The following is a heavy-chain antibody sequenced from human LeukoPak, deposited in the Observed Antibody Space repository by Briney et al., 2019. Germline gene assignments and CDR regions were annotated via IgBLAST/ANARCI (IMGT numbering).Heavy chain of an antibody. CDR3: ARVGRVRYFDWEYYFDY. V-gene: IGHV4-59*01. CDR2: IYYSGST. D-gene: IGHD3-9*01. J-gene: IGHJ4*02. Sequence: SETLSLTCTVSGGSISSYYWSWIRQPPGKGLEWIGYIYYSGSTNYNPSLKSRVTISVDTSKNQFSLKLSSVTAADTAVYYCARVGRVRYFDWEYYFDYWGQGTLVTVSS. CDR1: GGSISSYY.